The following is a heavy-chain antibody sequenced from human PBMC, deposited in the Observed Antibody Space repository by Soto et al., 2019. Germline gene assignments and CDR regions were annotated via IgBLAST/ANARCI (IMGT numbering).Heavy chain of an antibody. CDR1: GFTFSSYA. CDR2: ISYDGSNK. J-gene: IGHJ4*02. D-gene: IGHD4-17*01. CDR3: ARGLTVTGGTIDY. V-gene: IGHV3-30-3*01. Sequence: QVQLVESGGGVVQLGRSLRLSCAASGFTFSSYAMHWVRQAPGKGLEWVAVISYDGSNKYYADSVKGRFTISRDNSKNTLYLQMNSLRAEDTAVYYCARGLTVTGGTIDYWGQGTLVTVSS.